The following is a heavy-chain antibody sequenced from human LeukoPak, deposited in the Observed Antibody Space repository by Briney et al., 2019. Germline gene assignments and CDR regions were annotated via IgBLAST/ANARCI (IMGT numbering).Heavy chain of an antibody. CDR2: INPSGGST. CDR1: GYTLTSYY. D-gene: IGHD3-9*01. CDR3: ARGGELEYYDILTGYYMMVRYYFDY. V-gene: IGHV1-46*01. Sequence: ASVKVSCKASGYTLTSYYMHWVRQAPGQGLEWMGIINPSGGSTSYAQKFQGRVTMTRDTSTSTVYRELSSLRSEDTAVYYCARGGELEYYDILTGYYMMVRYYFDYWGQGTLVTVSS. J-gene: IGHJ4*02.